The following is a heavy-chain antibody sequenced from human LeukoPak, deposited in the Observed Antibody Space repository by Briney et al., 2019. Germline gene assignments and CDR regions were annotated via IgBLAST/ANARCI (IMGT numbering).Heavy chain of an antibody. CDR2: IKQDGSEK. Sequence: GGSLRLSCAASGFTFSSYWMSWVRQAPGKGLEWVANIKQDGSEKYYVDSVKGRFTISRDNAKNSLYLQMNSLRAEDTAVYYCARGGNYYGSGSYYLPWFDPWGQGTLVTVSS. CDR1: GFTFSSYW. D-gene: IGHD3-10*01. CDR3: ARGGNYYGSGSYYLPWFDP. J-gene: IGHJ5*02. V-gene: IGHV3-7*01.